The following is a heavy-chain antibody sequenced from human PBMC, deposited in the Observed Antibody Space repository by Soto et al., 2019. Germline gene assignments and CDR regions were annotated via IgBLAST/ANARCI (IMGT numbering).Heavy chain of an antibody. D-gene: IGHD4-17*01. V-gene: IGHV3-21*01. J-gene: IGHJ6*02. CDR3: ERPHPTDYGGNSWEYYYGMDV. Sequence: GGSLRLSCAASGFTFSSYSMNWVRQAPGKGLEWVSSISSSNNYIYYADSVKGRFTISRDNAKNSLYLQMNSLRAEDTAVYYCERPHPTDYGGNSWEYYYGMDVWGQGTTVTVSS. CDR1: GFTFSSYS. CDR2: ISSSNNYI.